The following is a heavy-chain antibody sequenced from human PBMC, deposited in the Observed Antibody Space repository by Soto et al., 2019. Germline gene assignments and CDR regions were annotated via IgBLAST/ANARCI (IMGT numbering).Heavy chain of an antibody. CDR2: IWYDGSNK. CDR1: GFAFSIYG. V-gene: IGHV3-33*01. D-gene: IGHD6-6*01. J-gene: IGHJ4*02. CDR3: ARSPPGVAGRYYFDF. Sequence: QVQLVESGGGVVQPGRSLRLSCSSSGFAFSIYGMHWVRQTPGKGLEWVALIWYDGSNKYYADSVKGRFTISRDDSKNTLYLQMHSLRVEDTAVYFCARSPPGVAGRYYFDFWGQGTLVTVSS.